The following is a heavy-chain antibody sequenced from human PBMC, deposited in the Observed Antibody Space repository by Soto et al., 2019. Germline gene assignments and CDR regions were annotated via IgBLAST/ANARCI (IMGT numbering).Heavy chain of an antibody. CDR2: INHSGSS. J-gene: IGHJ4*02. CDR1: GGSFSGYI. CDR3: TRGLFSGSSYSGSWYYFDS. Sequence: PSETLSHTCAFSGGSFSGYIWTWIRQTPGKGLQWIGQINHSGSSIYNPSLKNRVTISTMSNNKFSLELSSVTAADTAVYYCTRGLFSGSSYSGSWYYFDSWGQGTMVTVSS. D-gene: IGHD1-26*01. V-gene: IGHV4-34*01.